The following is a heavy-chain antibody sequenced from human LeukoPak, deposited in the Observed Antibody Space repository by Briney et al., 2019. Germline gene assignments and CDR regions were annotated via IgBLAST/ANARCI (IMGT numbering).Heavy chain of an antibody. CDR2: IYHSGSV. Sequence: SETLSLTCTVSGYSISSGYYWGWIRQPPGKGLEWIGSIYHSGSVYFNPSLKSRVTISVDTSNNQFSLKLSSVTAADTAVYYCARDSGSYSPSDYWGQGTLVTVSS. CDR3: ARDSGSYSPSDY. J-gene: IGHJ4*02. CDR1: GYSISSGYY. D-gene: IGHD1-26*01. V-gene: IGHV4-38-2*02.